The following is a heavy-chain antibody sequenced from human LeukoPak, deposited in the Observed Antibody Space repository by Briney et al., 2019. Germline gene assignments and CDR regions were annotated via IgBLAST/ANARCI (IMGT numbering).Heavy chain of an antibody. CDR1: GYTFTSYD. J-gene: IGHJ4*02. Sequence: GASVRVSCKASGYTFTSYDINWVRQATGQGLEWMGWMNPNSGNTGYAQKFQGRVTMTRNTSISTAYVELSSLRSEDTAVYYCARLPQIAAAGTFDYWGQGTLVTVSS. CDR2: MNPNSGNT. CDR3: ARLPQIAAAGTFDY. V-gene: IGHV1-8*01. D-gene: IGHD6-13*01.